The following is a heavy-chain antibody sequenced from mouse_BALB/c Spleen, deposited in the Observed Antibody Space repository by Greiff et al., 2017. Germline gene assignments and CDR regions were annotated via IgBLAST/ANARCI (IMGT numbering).Heavy chain of an antibody. CDR1: GFNIKDTY. Sequence: VQLQQSGAELVKPGASVKLSCTASGFNIKDTYMHWVKQRPEQGLEWIGRIDPANGNTKYDPKFQGKATITADTSSNTAYLQLSSLTSEDTAVYYCARPGAYGNYYFDDWGQGTTLTVSS. J-gene: IGHJ2*01. CDR2: IDPANGNT. D-gene: IGHD2-1*01. CDR3: ARPGAYGNYYFDD. V-gene: IGHV14-3*02.